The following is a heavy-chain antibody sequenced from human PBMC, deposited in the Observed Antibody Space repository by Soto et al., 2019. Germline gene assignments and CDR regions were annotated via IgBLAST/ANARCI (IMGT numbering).Heavy chain of an antibody. Sequence: PGGSLRLSCAASGFTFSSYAMHWVRQAPGKGLEWVAVISYDGSNKYYADSVKGRFTISRDNPKNTLNLQMNSLRAEDTAVYYCARDEGTYYYDSSRYRNYYYYGMDVWGQGTTVTVSS. D-gene: IGHD3-22*01. J-gene: IGHJ6*02. CDR1: GFTFSSYA. CDR2: ISYDGSNK. V-gene: IGHV3-30-3*01. CDR3: ARDEGTYYYDSSRYRNYYYYGMDV.